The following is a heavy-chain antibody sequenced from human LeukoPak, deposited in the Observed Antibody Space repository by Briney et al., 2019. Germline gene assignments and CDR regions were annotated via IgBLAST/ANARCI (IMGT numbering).Heavy chain of an antibody. CDR3: ARGPTYYYDSSGYYHFDY. D-gene: IGHD3-22*01. CDR2: IYYSGST. J-gene: IGHJ4*02. V-gene: IGHV4-59*01. CDR1: GGSINSYY. Sequence: SETLSLTCSVSGGSINSYYWTWIRQPPGKGLEWIGYIYYSGSTNYNPSLKSRVTISVDTSKNQFSLKLSSVTAADTAVYYCARGPTYYYDSSGYYHFDYWGQGTLVTVSS.